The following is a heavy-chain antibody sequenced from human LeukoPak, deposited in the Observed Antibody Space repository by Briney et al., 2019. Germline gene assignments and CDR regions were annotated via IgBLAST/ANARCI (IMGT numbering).Heavy chain of an antibody. Sequence: SETLSLTCTVSGGSISSSSYYWGWIRQPPGKGLEWIGSIYYSGSTYYNPSLKSRVTISVDTSKNQFSLKLSSVTAADTAVYYWAKHIDRGPYFDYGGQGTLATVPP. CDR2: IYYSGST. CDR3: AKHIDRGPYFDY. D-gene: IGHD1-26*01. V-gene: IGHV4-39*01. CDR1: GGSISSSSYY. J-gene: IGHJ4*02.